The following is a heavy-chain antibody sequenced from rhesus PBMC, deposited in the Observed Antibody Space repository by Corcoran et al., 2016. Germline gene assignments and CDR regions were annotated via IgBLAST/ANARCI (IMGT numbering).Heavy chain of an antibody. Sequence: QVQLQESGPGLVKPSETLSLTCAVSGGSSSDSYYWSWIRQPPGTGLVWIGYIYGSGCRTYYNPSRKSRVTIATATSKTQFSLKLSSVTAADTAVYYCAREPPMDSWSWTYFDYWGQGVLVTVSS. CDR2: IYGSGCRT. CDR3: AREPPMDSWSWTYFDY. CDR1: GGSSSDSYY. D-gene: IGHD2-21*01. J-gene: IGHJ4*01. V-gene: IGHV4-106*01.